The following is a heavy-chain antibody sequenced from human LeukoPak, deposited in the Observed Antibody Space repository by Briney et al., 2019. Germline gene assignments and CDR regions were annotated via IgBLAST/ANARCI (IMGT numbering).Heavy chain of an antibody. Sequence: SETLSLTCTVSGGSISSGSYYWSWIRQPAGKGLEWIGRIYTSGSTNYNPSLKSRVTISVDTSKNQFSLKLSSVTAADTAVYYCARATQYSSSSYIYWGQGTLVTVSS. D-gene: IGHD6-6*01. V-gene: IGHV4-61*02. CDR2: IYTSGST. CDR1: GGSISSGSYY. CDR3: ARATQYSSSSYIY. J-gene: IGHJ4*02.